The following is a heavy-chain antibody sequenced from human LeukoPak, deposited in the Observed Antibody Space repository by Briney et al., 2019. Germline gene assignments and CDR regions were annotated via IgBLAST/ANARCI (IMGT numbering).Heavy chain of an antibody. V-gene: IGHV1-69*05. D-gene: IGHD1-7*01. J-gene: IGHJ3*02. CDR3: ARVTTGTTYDDAFDI. CDR1: GGTFSSYA. Sequence: GASVKVSCKASGGTFSSYAISWVRQAPGQGLEWMGGIIPIFGTANYAQKFRGRVTITTDESTSTAYMELSSLRSEDTAVYYCARVTTGTTYDDAFDIWGQGTMVTVSS. CDR2: IIPIFGTA.